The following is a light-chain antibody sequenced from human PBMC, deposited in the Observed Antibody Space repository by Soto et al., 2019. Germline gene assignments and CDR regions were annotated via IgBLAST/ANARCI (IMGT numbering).Light chain of an antibody. Sequence: QSVLTQSPSASGTPGQRVSISCYGSRSNIGRNFAYWSQHVPGTAPRLLIQRNNERPSGVPDRFSGSKSGTSVSLAISGLRSDDEATYYCAAWDDTVDAQVFGGGTKLTVL. CDR1: RSNIGRNF. CDR3: AAWDDTVDAQV. CDR2: RNN. J-gene: IGLJ3*02. V-gene: IGLV1-47*01.